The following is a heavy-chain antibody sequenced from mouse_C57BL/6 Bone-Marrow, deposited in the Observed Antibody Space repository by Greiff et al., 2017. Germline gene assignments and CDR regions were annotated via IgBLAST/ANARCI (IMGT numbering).Heavy chain of an antibody. J-gene: IGHJ2*01. CDR3: ARSVYYGSSYVFDY. Sequence: EVKLVESGGGLVQPGGSLKLSCAASGFTFSDYGMAWVRQAPRKGPEWVAFISNLAYSIYYADTVTGRFTISRENAKNTLYLEMSSLRYEDTAMYYCARSVYYGSSYVFDYWGQGTTLTVSS. CDR1: GFTFSDYG. V-gene: IGHV5-15*04. CDR2: ISNLAYSI. D-gene: IGHD1-1*01.